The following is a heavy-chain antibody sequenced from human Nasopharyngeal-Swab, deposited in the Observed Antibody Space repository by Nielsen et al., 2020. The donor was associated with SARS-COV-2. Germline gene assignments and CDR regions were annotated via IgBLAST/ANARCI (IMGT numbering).Heavy chain of an antibody. CDR2: ISYDGSNK. Sequence: VGSLRLSCAASGFTFSSYGMHWVRQAPGKGLAWVAVISYDGSNKYYADSVKGRFTISRDNSKNTLYLQMNSLRAEDTAVYYCAKPVYSSGWYYFDYWGQGTMVTVSS. D-gene: IGHD6-19*01. CDR3: AKPVYSSGWYYFDY. V-gene: IGHV3-30*18. CDR1: GFTFSSYG. J-gene: IGHJ4*02.